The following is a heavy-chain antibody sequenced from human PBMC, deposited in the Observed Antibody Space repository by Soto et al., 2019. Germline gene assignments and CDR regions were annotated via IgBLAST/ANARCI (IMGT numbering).Heavy chain of an antibody. D-gene: IGHD4-17*01. J-gene: IGHJ4*02. CDR3: ASYGDYEGY. CDR1: GGSISSYY. V-gene: IGHV4-59*08. CDR2: IYYSGST. Sequence: SETLSLTCTVSGGSISSYYWSWIRQPPGKGLEWIGYIYYSGSTNYNPSLKSRVTISVDTSKNQFSLKLSSVTAADTAVYYCASYGDYEGYWGQGTLVTVSS.